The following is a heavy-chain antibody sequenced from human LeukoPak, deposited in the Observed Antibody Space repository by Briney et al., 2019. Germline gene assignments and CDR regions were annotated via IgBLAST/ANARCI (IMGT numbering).Heavy chain of an antibody. J-gene: IGHJ6*03. Sequence: GGSLRLSCAASGFTFSDYTMNWVRQAPGKGLEWVSSISSSSTYIYYAGSVEGRFTISSDNAKNSLYLQMNSLRAEDTAVYYCARANSGYYDFWSGYSLLDYMDVWGKGTTVTVSS. CDR2: ISSSSTYI. CDR1: GFTFSDYT. V-gene: IGHV3-21*01. D-gene: IGHD3-3*01. CDR3: ARANSGYYDFWSGYSLLDYMDV.